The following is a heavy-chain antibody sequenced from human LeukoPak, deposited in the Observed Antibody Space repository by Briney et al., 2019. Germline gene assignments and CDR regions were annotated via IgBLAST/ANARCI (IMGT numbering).Heavy chain of an antibody. CDR3: ARHPDSSSWSGGMDV. D-gene: IGHD6-13*01. Sequence: GGPLQISCKGSGYRFNSYWMGWVRQMPGKGLEWMGMNYPGESDARYSPSFQGQVTISADKSISTAYLQWSSLKASDTAMYYCARHPDSSSWSGGMDVWGQGTTVTVSS. V-gene: IGHV5-51*01. CDR1: GYRFNSYW. CDR2: NYPGESDA. J-gene: IGHJ6*02.